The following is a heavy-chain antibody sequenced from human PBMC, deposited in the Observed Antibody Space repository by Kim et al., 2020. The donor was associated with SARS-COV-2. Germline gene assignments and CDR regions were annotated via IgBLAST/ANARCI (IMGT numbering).Heavy chain of an antibody. CDR2: IYYSGST. D-gene: IGHD4-17*01. Sequence: SETLSLTCTVSGGSISSGDYYWSWIRQPPGKGLEWIGYIYYSGSTYYNPSLKSRVTISVDTSKNQFSLKLSSVTAADTAVYYCARVDYGDYRDWYFDLWGRGTLVTVSS. V-gene: IGHV4-30-4*01. J-gene: IGHJ2*01. CDR3: ARVDYGDYRDWYFDL. CDR1: GGSISSGDYY.